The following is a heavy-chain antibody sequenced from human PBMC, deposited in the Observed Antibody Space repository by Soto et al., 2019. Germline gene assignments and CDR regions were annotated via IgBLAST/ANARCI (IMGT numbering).Heavy chain of an antibody. J-gene: IGHJ4*02. D-gene: IGHD1-1*01. V-gene: IGHV3-15*01. CDR2: IKSKTDGGTT. CDR1: GFTFSNTW. Sequence: VGSLRLSCAASGFTFSNTWMSWVRQAPGKGLEWVGRIKSKTDGGTTDYAAPVKGRFTISRDDSKNTLYLQMNSLKTEDTAVYYCTKDAVGTIDYWGQGTQVTVSS. CDR3: TKDAVGTIDY.